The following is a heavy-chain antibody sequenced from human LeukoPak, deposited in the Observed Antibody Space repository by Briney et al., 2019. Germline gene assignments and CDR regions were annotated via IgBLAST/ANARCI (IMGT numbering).Heavy chain of an antibody. V-gene: IGHV3-23*01. CDR2: ISDNGVGT. CDR1: GFTFSSYA. Sequence: PGGSLRLSCAASGFTFSSYAMSWVRQAPGKGLEWVSAISDNGVGTYYADSVKGRFTISRDNSKNTLYLQMNSLRAEDTAVYYCAKSPRGYTYGHTEYYFDFSGQGTLVTVSS. D-gene: IGHD5-18*01. CDR3: AKSPRGYTYGHTEYYFDF. J-gene: IGHJ4*02.